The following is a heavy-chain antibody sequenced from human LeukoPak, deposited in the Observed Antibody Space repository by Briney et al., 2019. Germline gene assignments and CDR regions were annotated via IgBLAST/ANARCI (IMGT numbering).Heavy chain of an antibody. CDR3: ARDNYYDSSGYYSY. J-gene: IGHJ4*02. Sequence: ASVKVSCKASGYTFINYGISWVRQAPGQGLEWMGWISTYNYNTYYAQKLQGRVTMTTDTSTSTAYMELRSLRSDDTAVYYCARDNYYDSSGYYSYWGQGTLVTVSS. CDR1: GYTFINYG. V-gene: IGHV1-18*01. D-gene: IGHD3-22*01. CDR2: ISTYNYNT.